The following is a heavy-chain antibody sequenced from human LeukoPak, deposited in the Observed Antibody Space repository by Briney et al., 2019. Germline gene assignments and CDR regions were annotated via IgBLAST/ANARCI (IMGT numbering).Heavy chain of an antibody. D-gene: IGHD3-22*01. V-gene: IGHV3-30*04. J-gene: IGHJ4*02. Sequence: PGGSLRLSCAASGFTFSSYALHWVRQAPGKGLEWVAVISYDGSYKYYADSVKGRFTISRDNSKNTLYLQMSSLRADDTAVYYCARDGGYYYDAWGQRTLLTVSS. CDR3: ARDGGYYYDA. CDR1: GFTFSSYA. CDR2: ISYDGSYK.